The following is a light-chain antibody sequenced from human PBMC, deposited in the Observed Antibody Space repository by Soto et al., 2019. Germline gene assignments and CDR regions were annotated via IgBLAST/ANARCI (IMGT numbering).Light chain of an antibody. V-gene: IGKV1-39*01. J-gene: IGKJ4*01. CDR3: QQGYTKSPLT. Sequence: DIQMTQSPSPLSASVGDRVTITCRTSQSINIYLNWYQQKVGEPPRLLIFGASNLQSGVPSRFSGSGVGTHFTLTISSLQAEDFATYYCQQGYTKSPLTFAGGTKVDIK. CDR1: QSINIY. CDR2: GAS.